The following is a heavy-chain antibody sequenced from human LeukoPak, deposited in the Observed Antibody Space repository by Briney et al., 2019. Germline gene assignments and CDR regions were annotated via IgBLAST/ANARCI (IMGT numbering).Heavy chain of an antibody. V-gene: IGHV4-59*01. CDR3: ARDFYGGNYQVIDY. Sequence: ETLSLTCTVSGGSISTYYGNWIRQAPGKGLEWIGYIYYSGSTNYNPSLKSRVAMSVDTSRNQFSLRLSSMTAADTAVYYCARDFYGGNYQVIDYWGQGTLVTVSS. D-gene: IGHD4/OR15-4a*01. CDR2: IYYSGST. J-gene: IGHJ4*02. CDR1: GGSISTYY.